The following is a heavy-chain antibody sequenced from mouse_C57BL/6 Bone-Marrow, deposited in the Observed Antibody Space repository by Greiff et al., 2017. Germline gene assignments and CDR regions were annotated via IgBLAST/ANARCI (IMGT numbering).Heavy chain of an antibody. J-gene: IGHJ3*01. CDR3: ARRVLAWFAY. CDR1: GFNIKNTY. D-gene: IGHD2-14*01. V-gene: IGHV14-3*01. Sequence: EVQLQQSVAELVRPGASVKLSCTASGFNIKNTYMPWVKQRPEPGLEWIGRLDPANGNTKYAPKFQGKATITADTSSNTAYLQLSSLTSEDTAIYYCARRVLAWFAYWGQGTLVTVSA. CDR2: LDPANGNT.